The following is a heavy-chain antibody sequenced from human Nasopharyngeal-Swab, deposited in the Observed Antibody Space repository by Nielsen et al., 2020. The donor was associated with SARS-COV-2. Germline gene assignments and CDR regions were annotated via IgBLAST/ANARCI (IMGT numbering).Heavy chain of an antibody. CDR3: AREVLRFLEWLLPSDAFDI. Sequence: GGSLRLSCAASGFTFSSYSMNWVRQAPGKGLEGVSYISSSSSTIYYTDSVKGRFTISRDNAKNSLYLQMNSLRAEDTAVYYCAREVLRFLEWLLPSDAFDIWGQGTMVTVSS. CDR2: ISSSSSTI. CDR1: GFTFSSYS. D-gene: IGHD3-3*01. V-gene: IGHV3-48*01. J-gene: IGHJ3*02.